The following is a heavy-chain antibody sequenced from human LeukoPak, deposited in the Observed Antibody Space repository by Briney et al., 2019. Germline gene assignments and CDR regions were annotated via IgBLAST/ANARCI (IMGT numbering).Heavy chain of an antibody. V-gene: IGHV4-34*01. Sequence: SETLSLTCAVYGGSFSGYYWSWIRQPPGKGLEWIGSIYYSGSTYYNPSLKSRVTISVDTSKNQFSLKLSSVTAADTAVYYCARGVTADYWGQGTLVTVSS. CDR2: IYYSGST. D-gene: IGHD2-21*02. CDR3: ARGVTADY. CDR1: GGSFSGYY. J-gene: IGHJ4*02.